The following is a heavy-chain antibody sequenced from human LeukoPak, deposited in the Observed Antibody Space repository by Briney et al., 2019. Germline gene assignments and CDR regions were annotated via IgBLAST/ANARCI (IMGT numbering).Heavy chain of an antibody. CDR2: ISAYNGNT. V-gene: IGHV1-18*01. J-gene: IGHJ4*02. D-gene: IGHD3-22*01. CDR1: GYTFTSYG. Sequence: ASVKVSCKASGYTFTSYGISWVRQAPGQGLEWMGWISAYNGNTNYAQKLQGRVTMTTDTSTSTAYMELRSLRSDDTAVYSGVKFPPTVVVISTDHWGQGTLVTVSS. CDR3: VKFPPTVVVISTDH.